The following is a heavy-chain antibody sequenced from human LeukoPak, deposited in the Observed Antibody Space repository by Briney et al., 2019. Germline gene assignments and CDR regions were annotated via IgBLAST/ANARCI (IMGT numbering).Heavy chain of an antibody. CDR1: GYTFINYD. CDR3: TRGRGGTIVRGYMDY. J-gene: IGHJ4*02. D-gene: IGHD3-10*01. V-gene: IGHV1-8*01. CDR2: MISSSGNA. Sequence: GASVEVSCTASGYTFINYDIMWVRQATGHGLEGMGWMISSSGNAGYAQKFQGRVTMTRDTSMSTAYMELSSLRFEDTAVYYCTRGRGGTIVRGYMDYWGQGTLVTVSS.